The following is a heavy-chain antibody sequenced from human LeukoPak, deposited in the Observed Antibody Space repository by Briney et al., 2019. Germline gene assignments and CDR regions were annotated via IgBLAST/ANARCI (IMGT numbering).Heavy chain of an antibody. Sequence: SETLSLTCTVSGGSISSSSYYWSWIRQPAGKGLEWIGRIYTSGSTNYNPSLKSRVTISVDTSKNQFSLKLSSVTAADTAVYYCARSGYGQLVYWGQGTLVTVSS. V-gene: IGHV4-61*02. CDR3: ARSGYGQLVY. J-gene: IGHJ4*02. CDR1: GGSISSSSYY. CDR2: IYTSGST. D-gene: IGHD5-12*01.